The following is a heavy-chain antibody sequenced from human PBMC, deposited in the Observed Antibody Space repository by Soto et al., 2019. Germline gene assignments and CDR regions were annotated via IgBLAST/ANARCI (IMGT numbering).Heavy chain of an antibody. D-gene: IGHD3-3*01. V-gene: IGHV3-7*03. J-gene: IGHJ3*02. CDR2: IKQDGSEK. CDR3: ARGGYYDFWSGHDAFDI. Sequence: GGSLRLSCAASGFTFSSYWMSWVRHAPGQGLEWVANIKQDGSEKYYVDSVKGRFTISRDNAKNSLYLQMNSLRAEDTAVYYCARGGYYDFWSGHDAFDIWGQGTMVTVSS. CDR1: GFTFSSYW.